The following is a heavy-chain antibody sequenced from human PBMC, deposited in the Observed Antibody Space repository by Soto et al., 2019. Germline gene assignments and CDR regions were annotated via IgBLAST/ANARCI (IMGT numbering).Heavy chain of an antibody. CDR1: GYTFTSYG. Sequence: GKVSCKPSGYTFTSYGISWVRQAPGQGLEWMGWSSAYNGNTNYAQKLQGRVTMTTDTSTSTAYMELRSLRSDDTAVYYCARPKSLRVDVDYWGQGTLVTVSS. V-gene: IGHV1-18*04. J-gene: IGHJ4*02. CDR3: ARPKSLRVDVDY. CDR2: SSAYNGNT.